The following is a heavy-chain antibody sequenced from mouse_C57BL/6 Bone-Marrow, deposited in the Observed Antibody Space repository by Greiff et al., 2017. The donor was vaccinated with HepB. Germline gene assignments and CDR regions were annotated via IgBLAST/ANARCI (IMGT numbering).Heavy chain of an antibody. CDR3: AIIYYDMTNGFAY. Sequence: QVQLKESGAELVRPGASVKMSCKASGYTFTSYNMHWVKQTPRQGLEWIGAIYPGNGDTSYNQKFKGKATLTVDKSSSTAYMQLSSLTSEDSAVYFCAIIYYDMTNGFAYWGQGTLVTVSA. D-gene: IGHD2-4*01. CDR2: IYPGNGDT. V-gene: IGHV1-12*01. CDR1: GYTFTSYN. J-gene: IGHJ3*01.